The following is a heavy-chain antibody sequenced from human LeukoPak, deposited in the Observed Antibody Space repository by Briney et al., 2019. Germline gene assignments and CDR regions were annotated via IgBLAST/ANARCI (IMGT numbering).Heavy chain of an antibody. Sequence: GGSLRLSCAVSGLSFSTSGMDWVRQAPGKGREWVASITPDESEKYSAGSVKGRFTISRDNAKNSLFLQMENLRVEDTAFYYCVRDLHYSRLDYWGQGMLVAVSS. D-gene: IGHD4-11*01. V-gene: IGHV3-7*01. J-gene: IGHJ4*02. CDR2: ITPDESEK. CDR1: GLSFSTSG. CDR3: VRDLHYSRLDY.